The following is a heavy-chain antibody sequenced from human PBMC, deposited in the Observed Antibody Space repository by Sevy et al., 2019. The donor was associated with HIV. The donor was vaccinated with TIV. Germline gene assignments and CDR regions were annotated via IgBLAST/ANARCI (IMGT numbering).Heavy chain of an antibody. CDR3: ARQGGYYYDSSGYYSEAKPYYFDY. J-gene: IGHJ4*02. CDR1: GGSISSSSYY. D-gene: IGHD3-22*01. Sequence: SETLSLTCTVSGGSISSSSYYWGWIRQPPGKGLEWIGSIYYSGSTYYNPSLKSRVTISVDTSKNQFSLKLGSVTAADTAVYYCARQGGYYYDSSGYYSEAKPYYFDYWGQGTLVTVSS. V-gene: IGHV4-39*01. CDR2: IYYSGST.